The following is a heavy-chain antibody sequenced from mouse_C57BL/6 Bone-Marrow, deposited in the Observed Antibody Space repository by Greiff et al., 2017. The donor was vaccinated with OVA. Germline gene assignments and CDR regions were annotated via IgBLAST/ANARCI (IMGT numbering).Heavy chain of an antibody. CDR2: ISDGGSYT. V-gene: IGHV5-4*01. Sequence: EVQGVESGGGLVKPGGSLKLSCAASGFTFSSYAMSWVRQTPEKRLEWVATISDGGSYTYYPDNVKGRFTISRDNAKNNLYLKMSHLKSEDTAISYCASPHYYGSSYDYWGPGTTLTVSS. J-gene: IGHJ2*01. CDR3: ASPHYYGSSYDY. D-gene: IGHD1-1*01. CDR1: GFTFSSYA.